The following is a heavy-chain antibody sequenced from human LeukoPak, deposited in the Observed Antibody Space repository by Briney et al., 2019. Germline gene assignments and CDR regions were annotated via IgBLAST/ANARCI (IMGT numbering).Heavy chain of an antibody. D-gene: IGHD2-21*02. CDR2: IFHSGST. CDR3: ARGLPYLY. CDR1: GGSISSGGYC. V-gene: IGHV4-30-2*01. J-gene: IGHJ4*02. Sequence: TSETLSLTCAVSGGSISSGGYCWSWIRQPQGKGLECIVYIFHSGSTYYNPSHKSRITISVNRSKNQFSLKVNSVTAADTAVYYCARGLPYLYWGQGTLVTVSS.